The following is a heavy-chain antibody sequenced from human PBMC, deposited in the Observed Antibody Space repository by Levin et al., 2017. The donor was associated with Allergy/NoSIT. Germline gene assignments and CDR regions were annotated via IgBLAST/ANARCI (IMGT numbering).Heavy chain of an antibody. CDR2: ISGSGGST. CDR3: AKPYYYGSGQDAGTLEIDY. J-gene: IGHJ4*02. CDR1: GFTFSSYA. D-gene: IGHD3-10*01. V-gene: IGHV3-23*01. Sequence: PGGSLRLSCAASGFTFSSYAMSWVRQAPGKGLEWVSAISGSGGSTYYADSVKGRFTISRDNSKNTLYLQMNSLRAEDTAVYYCAKPYYYGSGQDAGTLEIDYWGQGTLVTVSS.